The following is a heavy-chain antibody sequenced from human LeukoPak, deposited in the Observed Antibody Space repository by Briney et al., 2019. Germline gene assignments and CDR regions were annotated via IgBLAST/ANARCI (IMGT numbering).Heavy chain of an antibody. CDR1: RFTFSSYG. J-gene: IGHJ4*02. Sequence: GRSLRLSCAASRFTFSSYGMHWVRQAPGKGLEWVAVISYDGSNKYYADSVKGRFTISRDNSKNTLYLQMNSLRAEDTAVYYCAKVHPGYSYAEEDYWGQGTLVTVSS. D-gene: IGHD5-18*01. CDR2: ISYDGSNK. CDR3: AKVHPGYSYAEEDY. V-gene: IGHV3-30*18.